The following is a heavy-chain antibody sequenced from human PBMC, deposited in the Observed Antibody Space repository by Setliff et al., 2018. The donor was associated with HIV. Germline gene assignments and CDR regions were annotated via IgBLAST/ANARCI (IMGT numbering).Heavy chain of an antibody. V-gene: IGHV4-4*09. D-gene: IGHD2-21*02. J-gene: IGHJ4*02. Sequence: LSLTCTVSGGSISGYYWSWIRQSPGKGLEWIGYIYSSGSTNFNPSLKSRVTLSIDTSKNQFSLNLTSMTAADTAVYFCVRLSGDYYYFDHWGQGTLVTVSS. CDR3: VRLSGDYYYFDH. CDR1: GGSISGYY. CDR2: IYSSGST.